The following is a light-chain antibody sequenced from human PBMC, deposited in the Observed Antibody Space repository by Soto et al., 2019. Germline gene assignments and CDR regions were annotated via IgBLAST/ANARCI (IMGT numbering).Light chain of an antibody. CDR2: GSS. CDR1: QSVSSN. V-gene: IGKV3-15*01. CDR3: QQYNAWPWT. J-gene: IGKJ1*01. Sequence: EIVMTQFPATLSVSPGERVILSCRASQSVSSNLAWYQQKPGQAPRLLIYGSSTRATDLPARFSGSGSGTELTLTVSSQQSEDFAVYHCQQYNAWPWTFGQGTKVEIK.